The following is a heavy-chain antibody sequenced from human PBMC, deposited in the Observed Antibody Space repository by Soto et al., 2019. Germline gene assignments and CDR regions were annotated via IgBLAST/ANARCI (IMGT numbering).Heavy chain of an antibody. CDR2: IYYSGST. D-gene: IGHD3-10*01. CDR1: GGSISSGGYY. V-gene: IGHV4-31*03. CDR3: ATITMVRGVNWFDP. Sequence: QVQLQESGPGLVKPSQTLSLTCTVSGGSISSGGYYWGWIRQHPGQGREWIGYIYYSGSTYYNPSLKSRVTISVDTSKNQFSLKLSSVTAADTAVYYCATITMVRGVNWFDPWGQGTLVTVSS. J-gene: IGHJ5*02.